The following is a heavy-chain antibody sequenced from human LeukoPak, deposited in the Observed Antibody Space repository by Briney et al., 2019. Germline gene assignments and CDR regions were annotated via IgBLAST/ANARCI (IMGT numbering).Heavy chain of an antibody. CDR2: IKQDGSEK. CDR3: ARDPGLRSDSGAFDI. CDR1: GFTFSSYW. J-gene: IGHJ3*02. Sequence: GGSLRLSCAASGFTFSSYWMSWVRQAPGKGLEWVANIKQDGSEKYYVDSVKGRFTISRDNAKNSLYLQMNSLRAEDTAVYYCARDPGLRSDSGAFDIWGQGTMVTVSS. D-gene: IGHD4-17*01. V-gene: IGHV3-7*03.